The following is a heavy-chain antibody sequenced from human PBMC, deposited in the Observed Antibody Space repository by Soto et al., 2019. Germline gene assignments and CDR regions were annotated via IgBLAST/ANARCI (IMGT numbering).Heavy chain of an antibody. CDR1: GGSISSSNW. Sequence: QVQLQESGPGLVKPSGTLSLTCAVSGGSISSSNWWSWVRQPPGKGLEWIGGIYHSGSTNYNPSLKSGVTXXVXKXXNQFALKLSSVTAADTAVYYCARGRDDYGDYERSYWGQGTLVTVSS. D-gene: IGHD4-17*01. CDR3: ARGRDDYGDYERSY. V-gene: IGHV4-4*02. J-gene: IGHJ4*02. CDR2: IYHSGST.